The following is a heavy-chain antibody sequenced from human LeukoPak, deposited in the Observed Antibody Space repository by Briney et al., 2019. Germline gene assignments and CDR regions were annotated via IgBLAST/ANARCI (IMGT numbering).Heavy chain of an antibody. J-gene: IGHJ4*02. D-gene: IGHD1-26*01. CDR1: GDSVSSNSVA. CDR3: ARSIVGATSYFDY. Sequence: SQTLSLTCAISGDSVSSNSVAWNWIGQSPSRGLEWLGRTYYRSKWYNDFAVSVKSRITINPDTSKNQFSLQLNSVTPEDTAVYYCARSIVGATSYFDYWGQGTLVTVSS. V-gene: IGHV6-1*01. CDR2: TYYRSKWYN.